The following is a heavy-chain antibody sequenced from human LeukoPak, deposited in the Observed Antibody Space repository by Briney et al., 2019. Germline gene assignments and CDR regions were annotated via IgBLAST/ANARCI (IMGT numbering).Heavy chain of an antibody. V-gene: IGHV3-74*01. CDR2: INSDGSDT. J-gene: IGHJ4*01. CDR3: ARKAGTAAAGNYFDY. Sequence: PGGSLRLSCAASGLTFSSYWMHWVRQGPGKGLVWVSRINSDGSDTTYADSVKGRFTISRDNAKNTLYLQMNSLRVEDTAVYYCARKAGTAAAGNYFDYWGQGTLVTVSS. D-gene: IGHD6-13*01. CDR1: GLTFSSYW.